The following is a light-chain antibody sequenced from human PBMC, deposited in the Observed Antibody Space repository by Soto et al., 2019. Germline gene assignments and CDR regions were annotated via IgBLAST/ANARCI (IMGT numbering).Light chain of an antibody. Sequence: DIQMTQSPSTLSASVGDRVTITCRASQSISSWLAWYQQKPGKAPKLLIYKASSLESGVPSSFSGSGSGTEFTLTISSLQPDDFATYYCQQYNSIRYTFGQGTKLEIK. J-gene: IGKJ2*01. CDR1: QSISSW. CDR3: QQYNSIRYT. V-gene: IGKV1-5*03. CDR2: KAS.